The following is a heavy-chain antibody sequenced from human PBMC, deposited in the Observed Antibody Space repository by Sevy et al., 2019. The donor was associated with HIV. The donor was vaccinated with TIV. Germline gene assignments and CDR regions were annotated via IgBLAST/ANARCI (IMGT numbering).Heavy chain of an antibody. CDR2: IKQDGSEK. D-gene: IGHD3-10*01. V-gene: IGHV3-7*01. CDR3: AGDRYYGSGSYYNWGAFDI. Sequence: GGSLRLSCAASGFTFSSYWMSWVRQAPGKGLEWVANIKQDGSEKYYVDSVKGRFTISRDNAKNSLYLQMNSLRAEDTAVYYCAGDRYYGSGSYYNWGAFDIWGQGTMVTVSS. CDR1: GFTFSSYW. J-gene: IGHJ3*02.